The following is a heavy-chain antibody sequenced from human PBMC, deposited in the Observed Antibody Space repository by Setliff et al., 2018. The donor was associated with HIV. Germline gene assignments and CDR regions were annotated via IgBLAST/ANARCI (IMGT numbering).Heavy chain of an antibody. D-gene: IGHD3-22*01. Sequence: SETLSLTCTVSGGSASNSRYYWAWIRQPPGKGLEYIGSIHYNERTYYNPSLKSRVAISIDTSKNQFSLNLTSVTAADTAVYYCASRVYYYDSNNFLREEVFDPWGQGTLVTVSS. V-gene: IGHV4-39*01. CDR3: ASRVYYYDSNNFLREEVFDP. J-gene: IGHJ5*02. CDR2: IHYNERT. CDR1: GGSASNSRYY.